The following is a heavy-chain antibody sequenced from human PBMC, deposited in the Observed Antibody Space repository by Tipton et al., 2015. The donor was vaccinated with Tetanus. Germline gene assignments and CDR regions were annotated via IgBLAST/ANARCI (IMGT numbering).Heavy chain of an antibody. CDR2: SWYDGTDK. CDR3: AGEADCSGGSCFSGGFGN. D-gene: IGHD2-15*01. J-gene: IGHJ4*02. Sequence: SLRLSCAASGFIFSSYGIHWVRQAPGKGLEWVAVSWYDGTDKYYADSVKGRFTLSRDNSKNTLYLQMNSLRVEDTALYYCAGEADCSGGSCFSGGFGNWGQGTQVAVSS. V-gene: IGHV3-33*01. CDR1: GFIFSSYG.